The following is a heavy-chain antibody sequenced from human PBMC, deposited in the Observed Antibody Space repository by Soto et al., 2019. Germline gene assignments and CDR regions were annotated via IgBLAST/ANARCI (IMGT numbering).Heavy chain of an antibody. CDR1: GFTFSNAW. Sequence: GGSLRLSCAASGFTFSNAWMNWVRQAPGKGLEWVGRIKSKTDGGTTDYAAPVKGRFTISRDDSKNTLYLQMNSLKTEDTAVYYCTTDFSLYSSGWYGAFDIWGQGTMVTVSS. V-gene: IGHV3-15*07. CDR3: TTDFSLYSSGWYGAFDI. J-gene: IGHJ3*02. D-gene: IGHD6-19*01. CDR2: IKSKTDGGTT.